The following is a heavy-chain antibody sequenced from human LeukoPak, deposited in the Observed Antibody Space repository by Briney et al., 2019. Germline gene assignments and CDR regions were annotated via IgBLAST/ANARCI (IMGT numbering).Heavy chain of an antibody. V-gene: IGHV1-2*02. CDR1: GYTFTGHY. CDR2: INPNSGGT. D-gene: IGHD3-3*01. J-gene: IGHJ6*03. Sequence: ASVKVSCKASGYTFTGHYMHWVRQAPGQGLEWMGWINPNSGGTNYAQKFQGRVTMTRDTSMSTAYMELSRLRSDDTAVYYCARDMDVSGVVIKGGMDVWGKGTTVTVSS. CDR3: ARDMDVSGVVIKGGMDV.